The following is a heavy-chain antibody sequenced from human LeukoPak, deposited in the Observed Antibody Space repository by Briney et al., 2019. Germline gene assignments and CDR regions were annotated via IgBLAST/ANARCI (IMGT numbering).Heavy chain of an antibody. CDR2: IYYSGTT. CDR1: GGSISSSSYY. J-gene: IGHJ3*02. D-gene: IGHD2-2*02. CDR3: ARLSIPEAFDI. V-gene: IGHV4-39*01. Sequence: SETLSLTCTVSGGSISSSSYYWGWIRQPPGKGLEWIGSIYYSGTTYYNPSLKSRVTISVDTSKNQFSLKLSSVTAADTAVYYCARLSIPEAFDIWGQGTMVTVSS.